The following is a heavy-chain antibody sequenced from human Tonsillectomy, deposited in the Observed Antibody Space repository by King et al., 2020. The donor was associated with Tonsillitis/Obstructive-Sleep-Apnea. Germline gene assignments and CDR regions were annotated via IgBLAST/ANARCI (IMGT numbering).Heavy chain of an antibody. CDR3: ARQGHWGEVDY. CDR2: IGGSGSTI. Sequence: VQLVESGGGLVQPGGSLRLSCAASGFTFSSYSMNWVRQAPGKGLEWISYIGGSGSTIHDAAYVKGRFTISRDNAKNTLYLLMNSLRDEDTAVYYCARQGHWGEVDYWGQGTLVTVSS. CDR1: GFTFSSYS. V-gene: IGHV3-48*02. D-gene: IGHD7-27*01. J-gene: IGHJ4*02.